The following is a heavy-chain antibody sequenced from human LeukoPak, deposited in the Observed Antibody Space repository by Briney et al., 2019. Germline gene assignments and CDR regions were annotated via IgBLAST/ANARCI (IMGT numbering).Heavy chain of an antibody. V-gene: IGHV1-69*05. CDR2: IIPIFGTA. CDR1: GGTFSSYA. Sequence: SVKFSCKASGGTFSSYAISWVRQAPGQGLEWMGRIIPIFGTANYAQKFQGRVTITTDEATLTAYMELSSLRSEDTAVYYCASWSLYDYYYYYMDVWGKGTTVTVSS. J-gene: IGHJ6*03. CDR3: ASWSLYDYYYYYMDV. D-gene: IGHD3-3*01.